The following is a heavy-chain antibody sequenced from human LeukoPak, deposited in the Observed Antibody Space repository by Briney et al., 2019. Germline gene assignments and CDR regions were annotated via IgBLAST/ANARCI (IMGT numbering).Heavy chain of an antibody. V-gene: IGHV3-33*01. Sequence: GSLRLSCAASGFTYNSHAMHWVRQAPGKGLEWVAVIWYDGSNKYYADPVKGRFTISRDNSKNTMHLEMNSLRAEDTAVYYCARAGGSYYPYFYYGMDVWGQGTAVTVSS. CDR3: ARAGGSYYPYFYYGMDV. CDR1: GFTYNSHA. CDR2: IWYDGSNK. D-gene: IGHD1-26*01. J-gene: IGHJ6*02.